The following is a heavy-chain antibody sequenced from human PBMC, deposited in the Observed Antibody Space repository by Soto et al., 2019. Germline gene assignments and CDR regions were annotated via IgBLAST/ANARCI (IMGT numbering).Heavy chain of an antibody. CDR2: IYYNGNP. Sequence: SETLSLTCSVSGDSISSHYWSWIRQPPGKGLEWIGYIYYNGNPNYNPSLKSRVTISVDTSKNQFSLKLSSMTAADTAVYYCAGTAVTTRLNFDSWGQGTLVTVSS. CDR3: AGTAVTTRLNFDS. V-gene: IGHV4-59*08. J-gene: IGHJ4*02. D-gene: IGHD4-17*01. CDR1: GDSISSHY.